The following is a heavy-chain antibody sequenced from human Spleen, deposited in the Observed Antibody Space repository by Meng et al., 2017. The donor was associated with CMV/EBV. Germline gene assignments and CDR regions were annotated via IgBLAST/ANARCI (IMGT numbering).Heavy chain of an antibody. D-gene: IGHD3/OR15-3a*01. CDR3: AKSAIVGLPFKLDP. Sequence: YGVSVQSTNYWTWVRQFPWRGLEWIGKICHSGSTNYNPSLKSRVSISVDKSKNQFSLSLNSVNAADTAVYYCAKSAIVGLPFKLDPWGQGTLVTVSS. V-gene: IGHV4-4*02. CDR2: ICHSGST. J-gene: IGHJ5*02. CDR1: GVSVQSTNY.